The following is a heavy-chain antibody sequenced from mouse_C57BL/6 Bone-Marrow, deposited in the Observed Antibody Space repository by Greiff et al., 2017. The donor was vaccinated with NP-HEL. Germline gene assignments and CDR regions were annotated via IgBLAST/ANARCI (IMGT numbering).Heavy chain of an antibody. D-gene: IGHD3-2*02. CDR2: IWGVGST. J-gene: IGHJ3*01. V-gene: IGHV2-6*01. Sequence: VQGVESGPGLVAPSQSLSITCTVSGFSLTSYGVDWVRQSPGKGLEWLGVIWGVGSTNYNSALKSRLSISKDNSKSQVFLKMNSLQTDDTAMYYCASIRVWFAYWGQGTLVTVSA. CDR3: ASIRVWFAY. CDR1: GFSLTSYG.